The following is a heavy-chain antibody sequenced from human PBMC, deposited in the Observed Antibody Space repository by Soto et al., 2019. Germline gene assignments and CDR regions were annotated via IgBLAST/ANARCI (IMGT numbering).Heavy chain of an antibody. J-gene: IGHJ6*02. V-gene: IGHV1-69*02. Sequence: QVQLVQSGAEVKKPGSSVKVSCKASGGTFSRYTFTWVRQAPGQGLEWMGRIIPILDIPNYAQNFQGRVTLTGDKSSSTAYMGLSSLTSDDTAVYYCASHFTGVLVLGTSPPGGDNYGWDVWGQGTTVTVSS. CDR2: IIPILDIP. D-gene: IGHD2-8*02. CDR3: ASHFTGVLVLGTSPPGGDNYGWDV. CDR1: GGTFSRYT.